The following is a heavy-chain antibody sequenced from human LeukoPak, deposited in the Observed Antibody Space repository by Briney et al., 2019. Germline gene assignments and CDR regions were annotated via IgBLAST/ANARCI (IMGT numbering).Heavy chain of an antibody. CDR3: AKVKCGQDYYYYYGMDV. CDR1: GFTFSSYA. V-gene: IGHV3-23*01. J-gene: IGHJ6*02. D-gene: IGHD2-21*01. CDR2: ISGSGGST. Sequence: GGSLRLSCAASGFTFSSYAMSWVRQAPGKGLEWVSAISGSGGSTYYADSVKGRFTISRDNSKNTLYLQMNSLRAEDTAVYYCAKVKCGQDYYYYYGMDVWGQGTTVTVSS.